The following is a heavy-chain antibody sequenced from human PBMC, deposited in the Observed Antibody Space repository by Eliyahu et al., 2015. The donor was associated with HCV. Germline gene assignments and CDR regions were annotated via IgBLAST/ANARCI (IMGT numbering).Heavy chain of an antibody. Sequence: QVQLVESGGGXVHPGGSLRLXCAASGLPFTRNVVHWVRQAPGKGLEWVSTLSSDGVSGYYADALKGRFTVSRDTFDNILFLQMDALSADDTAVYYCATEGPGSDPYMDVWGKGTTVTVS. J-gene: IGHJ6*03. CDR2: LSSDGVSG. CDR1: GLPFTRNV. V-gene: IGHV3-30-3*01. CDR3: ATEGPGSDPYMDV.